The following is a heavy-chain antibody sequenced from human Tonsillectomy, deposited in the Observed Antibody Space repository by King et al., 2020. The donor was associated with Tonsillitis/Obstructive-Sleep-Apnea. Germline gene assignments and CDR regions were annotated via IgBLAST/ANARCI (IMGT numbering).Heavy chain of an antibody. CDR1: DYTFTSFA. D-gene: IGHD3-16*02. J-gene: IGHJ4*02. V-gene: IGHV1-18*01. CDR2: ISTYSGHT. Sequence: QLVQSGAEVKKPGASVKVSCKSSDYTFTSFAISWVRQAPGQGLEWVGWISTYSGHTNFAQKFQGRVTMTTDTSTSTAYMELRSLRSDDTAVYFCARVGGFGGVIVSFDYWGQGTLVTVSS. CDR3: ARVGGFGGVIVSFDY.